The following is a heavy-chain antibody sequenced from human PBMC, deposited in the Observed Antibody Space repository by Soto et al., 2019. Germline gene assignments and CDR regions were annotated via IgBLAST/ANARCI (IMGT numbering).Heavy chain of an antibody. V-gene: IGHV3-23*01. J-gene: IGHJ4*02. Sequence: EVQLLESGGGLVQPGVSLRLSCAASGFTFRNYAMSWARQAPGKGLEWVSAISGSGGTTHYADSVKGRFTISRDNSKNTLYLQMNSLRVEDTAVYYCAKDRSSTSCYAFDYLGQGSLVTVSS. D-gene: IGHD2-2*01. CDR1: GFTFRNYA. CDR3: AKDRSSTSCYAFDY. CDR2: ISGSGGTT.